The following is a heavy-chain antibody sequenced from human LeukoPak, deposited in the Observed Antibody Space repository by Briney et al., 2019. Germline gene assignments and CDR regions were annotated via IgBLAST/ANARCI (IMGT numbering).Heavy chain of an antibody. CDR1: GYSFTQYW. CDR3: ARPLGPGAFNI. J-gene: IGHJ3*02. CDR2: IYPSYSDN. D-gene: IGHD3-3*02. Sequence: GESLKIPCIGSGYSFTQYWIGWVRQMPGKGVEWMGIIYPSYSDNRYSPSFQGQVTISADKSISTAYLQWSSLKASDTAMYYCARPLGPGAFNIWGQGTMVTVSS. V-gene: IGHV5-51*01.